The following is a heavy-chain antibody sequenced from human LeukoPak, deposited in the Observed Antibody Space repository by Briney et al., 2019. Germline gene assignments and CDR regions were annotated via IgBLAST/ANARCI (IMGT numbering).Heavy chain of an antibody. V-gene: IGHV1-69*04. J-gene: IGHJ3*02. CDR1: GGTFSSYA. CDR2: IIPILGIA. CDR3: ARGEKDWANRGFAAFDI. D-gene: IGHD3-10*01. Sequence: ASVKVSCKASGGTFSSYAISWVRQAPGQGLEWKGRIIPILGIANYAQKFQGRVTITADKSTSTAYMELSSLRSEDTAVYYCARGEKDWANRGFAAFDIWSQGTMVTVSS.